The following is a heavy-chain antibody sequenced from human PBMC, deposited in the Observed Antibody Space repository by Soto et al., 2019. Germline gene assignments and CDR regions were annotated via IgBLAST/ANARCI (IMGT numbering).Heavy chain of an antibody. CDR1: GFTFSSYG. CDR2: IWYDGSNK. V-gene: IGHV3-33*01. Sequence: GGSLRLSCAASGFTFSSYGMHWVRQAPGKGLEWVAVIWYDGSNKYYADSVKGRFTISRDNSKNTLYLQMNSLRAEDTAVYYCARDRYSSSYGGKNPKIYYYYGMDVWGQGTTVTVSS. D-gene: IGHD6-13*01. J-gene: IGHJ6*02. CDR3: ARDRYSSSYGGKNPKIYYYYGMDV.